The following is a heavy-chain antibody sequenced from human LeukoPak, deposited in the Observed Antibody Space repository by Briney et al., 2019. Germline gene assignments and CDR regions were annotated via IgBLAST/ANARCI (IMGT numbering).Heavy chain of an antibody. CDR2: ISNDGSDE. Sequence: PGGSLRLSCAASGFTFNMHAVHWVRQAPGKGLEWVAVISNDGSDEYYADSVRGRFPVSRDNFKNTVYLQMNSLRPEDTAVYYCAKARHCTTATCASAAFDAWGQGTMVTVSS. J-gene: IGHJ3*01. D-gene: IGHD6-6*01. V-gene: IGHV3-30-3*01. CDR3: AKARHCTTATCASAAFDA. CDR1: GFTFNMHA.